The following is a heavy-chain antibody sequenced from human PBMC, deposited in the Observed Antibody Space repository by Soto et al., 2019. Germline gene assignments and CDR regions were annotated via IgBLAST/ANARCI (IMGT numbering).Heavy chain of an antibody. J-gene: IGHJ6*02. D-gene: IGHD5-18*01. CDR3: ASVTVDTYYGMDV. V-gene: IGHV5-10-1*01. CDR2: IDPSDSYT. CDR1: GYSFTSYW. Sequence: LGESLKISCKGSGYSFTSYWISWVRQMPGKGLEWMGRIDPSDSYTNYSPSFQGHVTISADKSISTAYLQWSSLKASDTAMYYCASVTVDTYYGMDVWGQGTTVTVSS.